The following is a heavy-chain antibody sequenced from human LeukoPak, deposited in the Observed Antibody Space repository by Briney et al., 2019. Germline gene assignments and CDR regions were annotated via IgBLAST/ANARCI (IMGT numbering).Heavy chain of an antibody. CDR2: ISSKAYGGTT. Sequence: GGSLRLSCLASGFTFSDHYMDWVRQAPGKGLEWVGFISSKAYGGTTEYAASVKGRFTISRDDSKSIAYLQMNSLKTEDTAVYYCTRYNDDFWSGYPHDVYYYYYMDVWGKGTTVTVSS. V-gene: IGHV3-49*04. J-gene: IGHJ6*03. D-gene: IGHD3-3*01. CDR3: TRYNDDFWSGYPHDVYYYYYMDV. CDR1: GFTFSDHY.